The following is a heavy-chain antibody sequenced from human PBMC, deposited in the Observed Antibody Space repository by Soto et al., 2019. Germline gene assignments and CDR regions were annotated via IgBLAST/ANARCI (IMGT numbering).Heavy chain of an antibody. V-gene: IGHV1-69*01. J-gene: IGHJ5*02. CDR1: GGTFSSYA. CDR3: AREPGYSSGWGSRWFDP. Sequence: QVQLVQSGAEVKKPGSSVKVSCKASGGTFSSYAISWVRQAPGQGLEWMGGIIPIFGTANYAQKFQGRVTITADESTSTAYMELSSLRSEDTAVYYCAREPGYSSGWGSRWFDPWGQGTLVTVSS. CDR2: IIPIFGTA. D-gene: IGHD6-19*01.